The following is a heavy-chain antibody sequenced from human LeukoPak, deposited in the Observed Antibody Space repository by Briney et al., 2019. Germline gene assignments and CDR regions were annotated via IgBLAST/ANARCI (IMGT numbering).Heavy chain of an antibody. CDR2: LSGRGDIT. J-gene: IGHJ4*02. CDR3: AKEDRSSGFYGLDY. D-gene: IGHD6-19*01. Sequence: GGSLRLSCEASGFTFRSYAMNWVRLAPGRGLEWVSSLSGRGDITYYADSVKGRFTISRDNSKNTLYLQMNSLRAEDTAVYHCAKEDRSSGFYGLDYWGQGTLVTVSS. V-gene: IGHV3-23*01. CDR1: GFTFRSYA.